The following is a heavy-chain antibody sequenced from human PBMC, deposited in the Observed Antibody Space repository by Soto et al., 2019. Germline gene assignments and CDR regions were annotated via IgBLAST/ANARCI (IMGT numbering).Heavy chain of an antibody. Sequence: GGSLRLSCAASGFTFSSYGMHWVRQAPGKGLEWVAVISYDGSNKYYADSVKGRFTISRDNSKNTLYLQMNSLRAEDTAVYYCANLGRVHSSSWYGKIDYWGQGTLVTVPS. CDR3: ANLGRVHSSSWYGKIDY. CDR2: ISYDGSNK. CDR1: GFTFSSYG. D-gene: IGHD6-13*01. V-gene: IGHV3-30*18. J-gene: IGHJ4*02.